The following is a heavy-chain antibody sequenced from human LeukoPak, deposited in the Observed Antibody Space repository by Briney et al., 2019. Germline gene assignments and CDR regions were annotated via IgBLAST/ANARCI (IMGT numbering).Heavy chain of an antibody. CDR2: IYTSGST. CDR3: ARACSSTSCYLRNHFDS. J-gene: IGHJ4*02. CDR1: GGSISSYY. D-gene: IGHD2-2*01. Sequence: SETLSLTCTVSGGSISSYYWSWIRQPAGKGLEWIGRIYTSGSTNYNPSLKSRVTMSVDTSKNQFSLKLSSVTAADTAVYYCARACSSTSCYLRNHFDSWGQGTLVTVSS. V-gene: IGHV4-4*07.